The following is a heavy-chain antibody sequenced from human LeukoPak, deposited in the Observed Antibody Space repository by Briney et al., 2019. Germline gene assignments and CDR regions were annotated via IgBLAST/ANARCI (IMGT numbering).Heavy chain of an antibody. V-gene: IGHV3-21*01. CDR3: ARDVAVGTRGLDY. D-gene: IGHD6-19*01. CDR1: GFTFSSYS. J-gene: IGHJ4*02. CDR2: ISSSSSYI. Sequence: PGGSLRLSCAASGFTFSSYSMNWVRQAPGKGLEWVSSISSSSSYIYYADSVKGRFTISRDNAKNSLYLQMNSLRAEDTAVYYCARDVAVGTRGLDYWGQGALVTVSS.